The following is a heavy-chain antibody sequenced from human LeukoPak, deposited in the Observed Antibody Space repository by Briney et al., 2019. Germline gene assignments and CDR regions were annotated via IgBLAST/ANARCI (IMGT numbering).Heavy chain of an antibody. J-gene: IGHJ4*02. CDR1: GGSISSYS. D-gene: IGHD6-19*01. Sequence: KASETLSLTCTVSGGSISSYSWSWIRQPPGKGLEWIGYIYYSGSTNYNPSLKSRVTMSVDTSKNQFSLRLSSVTAADTAIYYCARILPRDGGWHKIDYWGQGTLVTVSS. CDR2: IYYSGST. V-gene: IGHV4-59*01. CDR3: ARILPRDGGWHKIDY.